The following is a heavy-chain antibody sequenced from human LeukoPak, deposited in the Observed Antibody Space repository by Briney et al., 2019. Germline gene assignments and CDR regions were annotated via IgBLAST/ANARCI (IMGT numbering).Heavy chain of an antibody. Sequence: GRSLRLSCAASGFIFSTHAIHWVRQAPGKGLEWVSGISGSGGSTYYADSVKGRFTISRDNSKNTLSLQMNSLRAEDTAVYYCAKDNYYDSSGYYGEYFQHWGQGTLVTVSS. CDR3: AKDNYYDSSGYYGEYFQH. CDR2: ISGSGGST. J-gene: IGHJ1*01. V-gene: IGHV3-23*01. D-gene: IGHD3-22*01. CDR1: GFIFSTHA.